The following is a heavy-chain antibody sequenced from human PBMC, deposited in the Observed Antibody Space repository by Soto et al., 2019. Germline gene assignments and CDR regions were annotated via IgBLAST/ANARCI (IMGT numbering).Heavy chain of an antibody. J-gene: IGHJ6*02. Sequence: GGSLRLSCAVSGFTVSNNYMSWVRQAPGKGLECVSIIYSGGSTYYADSVKGRFTISRDNSKNTLYLQMNSLRAEDTAVYYCAREEVSYYGSGRYYYYGTDVWGQGTTVTVSS. D-gene: IGHD3-10*01. V-gene: IGHV3-53*01. CDR2: IYSGGST. CDR3: AREEVSYYGSGRYYYYGTDV. CDR1: GFTVSNNY.